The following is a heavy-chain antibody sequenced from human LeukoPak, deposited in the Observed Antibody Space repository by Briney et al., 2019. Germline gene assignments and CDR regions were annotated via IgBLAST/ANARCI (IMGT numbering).Heavy chain of an antibody. V-gene: IGHV3-66*01. CDR3: ARDCGGDSDY. D-gene: IGHD4-17*01. CDR2: ISRSGST. J-gene: IGHJ4*02. CDR1: GFSVSSSY. Sequence: GGSLRLSCAASGFSVSSSYMSWVPQAPGKGLECVSVISRSGSTYYADSVKGRFTISRDNSKNTLYLQMNSLRAEDTAVYYCARDCGGDSDYWGQGTLVTVSS.